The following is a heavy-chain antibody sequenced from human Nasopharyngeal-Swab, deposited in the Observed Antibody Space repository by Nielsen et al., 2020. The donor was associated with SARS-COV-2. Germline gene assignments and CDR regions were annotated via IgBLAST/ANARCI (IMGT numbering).Heavy chain of an antibody. D-gene: IGHD3-22*01. CDR2: ISSSGSTI. Sequence: GGSLRLSCAASGFTFSDYYMSWIRQAPGKGLEWVSYISSSGSTIYYADSVKGRFTISRDNAKNSLYLQMNSLRAEDTAVYYCARDQAYYYDSSGYFFDYWGQGTLVTVSS. V-gene: IGHV3-11*01. J-gene: IGHJ4*02. CDR3: ARDQAYYYDSSGYFFDY. CDR1: GFTFSDYY.